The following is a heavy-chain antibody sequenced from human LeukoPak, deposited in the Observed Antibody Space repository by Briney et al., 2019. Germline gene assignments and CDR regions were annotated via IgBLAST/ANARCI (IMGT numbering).Heavy chain of an antibody. CDR3: ARRAGAYSHPYDY. Sequence: GGSLRLSCAASGFSFSSYAMSWVRQAPGKGLEWVSGIVGGDGGTYYADSVKGRFIISRDNSKNTLYLQMNSLRAEDTAVYYCARRAGAYSHPYDYWGQGTLVTVSS. V-gene: IGHV3-23*01. CDR1: GFSFSSYA. D-gene: IGHD4/OR15-4a*01. CDR2: IVGGDGGT. J-gene: IGHJ4*02.